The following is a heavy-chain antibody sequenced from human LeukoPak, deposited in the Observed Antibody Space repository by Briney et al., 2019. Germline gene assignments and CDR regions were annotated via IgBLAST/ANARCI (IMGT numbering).Heavy chain of an antibody. CDR1: TFPFSDYY. Sequence: KPGGSLRLSCVASTFPFSDYYMTWVRQAPGKGLEWVSNIASSGTTKYYADSVKGRFSISRDNAKSSLYLQMNSLRVEDTAVYYCTLLAVASDFDYWGQGALVTVSS. CDR3: TLLAVASDFDY. CDR2: IASSGTTK. D-gene: IGHD6-19*01. J-gene: IGHJ4*02. V-gene: IGHV3-11*04.